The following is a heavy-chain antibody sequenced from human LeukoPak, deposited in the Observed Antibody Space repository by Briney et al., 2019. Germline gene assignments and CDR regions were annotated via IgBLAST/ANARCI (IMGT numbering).Heavy chain of an antibody. D-gene: IGHD5-18*01. J-gene: IGHJ4*02. Sequence: PSETLSLTCTVSGGSISSGDYYWSWIRQPPGKGLEWIGYIYYSGSTNYNPSLKSRVTISVDTSKNQFSLKLSSVTAADTAVYYCARLPRSRAMVDYWGQGTLVTVSS. CDR2: IYYSGST. CDR1: GGSISSGDYY. V-gene: IGHV4-61*08. CDR3: ARLPRSRAMVDY.